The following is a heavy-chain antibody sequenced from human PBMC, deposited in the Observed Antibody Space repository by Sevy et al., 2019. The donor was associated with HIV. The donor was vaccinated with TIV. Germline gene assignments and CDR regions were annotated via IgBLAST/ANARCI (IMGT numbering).Heavy chain of an antibody. CDR1: GGSFSGYY. CDR2: INHSGGT. J-gene: IGHJ3*02. Sequence: SETLSLTCAVYGGSFSGYYWSSIRQPPGKGLEWIGEINHSGGTNYNPSLKSRVTISVDTSKNQFSLKLNSVTAADTAVYYCARHCTGSSCSHAFDIWGQGTMVTVSS. V-gene: IGHV4-34*01. CDR3: ARHCTGSSCSHAFDI. D-gene: IGHD2-15*01.